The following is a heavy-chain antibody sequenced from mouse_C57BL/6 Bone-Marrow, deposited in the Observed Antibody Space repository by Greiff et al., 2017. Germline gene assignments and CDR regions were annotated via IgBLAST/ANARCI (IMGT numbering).Heavy chain of an antibody. CDR1: GFSFNTYA. CDR3: VSSLYSNCFAY. V-gene: IGHV10-1*01. Sequence: EVKLVESGGGLVQPKGSLKLSCAASGFSFNTYAMNWVRQAPGKGLEWVARIRSKSNNYATYYADSVKDRFTISRDDSESMLYLQMNNLKTEDTAMYYCVSSLYSNCFAYWGQGTLVTVSA. CDR2: IRSKSNNYAT. D-gene: IGHD2-5*01. J-gene: IGHJ3*01.